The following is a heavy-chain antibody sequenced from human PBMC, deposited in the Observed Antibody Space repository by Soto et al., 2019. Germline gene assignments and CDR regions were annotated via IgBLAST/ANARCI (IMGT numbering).Heavy chain of an antibody. Sequence: QVQLVESGGGVVQPGRSLRLSCAASGFTFYTSALHWVRQAPGKGLEWVTFISYDGNSKYYTDSGKGRFTISRDNSKNTLYLQMNSLRAEDTAVYYCAMRVGATDYWGQGTLVIVSS. V-gene: IGHV3-30*03. CDR1: GFTFYTSA. CDR3: AMRVGATDY. D-gene: IGHD1-26*01. J-gene: IGHJ4*02. CDR2: ISYDGNSK.